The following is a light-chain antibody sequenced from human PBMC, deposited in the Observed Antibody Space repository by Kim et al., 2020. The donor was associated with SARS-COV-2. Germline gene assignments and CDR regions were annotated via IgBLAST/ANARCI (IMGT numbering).Light chain of an antibody. V-gene: IGLV3-19*01. J-gene: IGLJ2*01. Sequence: SCELTQDPAVSVALGQTVRITCQGDSLRSYYATWYQQKPGQAPILVIYGKNNRPSGIPDRFSGSSSGNTASLTITGTQAGDEADYYCNSRDSNNNVLFGG. CDR2: GKN. CDR3: NSRDSNNNVL. CDR1: SLRSYY.